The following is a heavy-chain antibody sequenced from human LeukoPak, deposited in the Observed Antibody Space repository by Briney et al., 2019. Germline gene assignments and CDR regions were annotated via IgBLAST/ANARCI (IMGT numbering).Heavy chain of an antibody. D-gene: IGHD3-10*01. Sequence: PGGSLRLSCAASGFTFSSYSMNWVRQAPGKGLEWVSSISSSSSYIYYADSVKGRFTISRDNAKNSLYLQMNSLRAEDTAVYYCARDFRLWFGEYDYWGQGTLVTVSS. CDR2: ISSSSSYI. J-gene: IGHJ4*02. CDR1: GFTFSSYS. CDR3: ARDFRLWFGEYDY. V-gene: IGHV3-21*01.